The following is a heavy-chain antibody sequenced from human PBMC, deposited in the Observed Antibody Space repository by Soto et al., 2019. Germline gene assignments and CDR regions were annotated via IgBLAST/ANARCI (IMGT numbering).Heavy chain of an antibody. V-gene: IGHV1-18*01. CDR1: GYTFTSYG. CDR2: ISAYNGNT. CDR3: ARVDTIFGVVIIPNWFDP. J-gene: IGHJ5*02. D-gene: IGHD3-3*01. Sequence: ASVKVSCKASGYTFTSYGISWVRQAPGQGLEWMGWISAYNGNTNYAQKLQGRVTMTTDTSTSTAYMELRSLRSDDTAVYYCARVDTIFGVVIIPNWFDPWGQGTLVTVSS.